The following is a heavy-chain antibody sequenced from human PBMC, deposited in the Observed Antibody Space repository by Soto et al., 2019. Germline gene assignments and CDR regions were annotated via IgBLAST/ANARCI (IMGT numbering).Heavy chain of an antibody. D-gene: IGHD6-6*01. CDR2: IYYSGST. V-gene: IGHV4-61*01. CDR3: ARGGSSSPVH. J-gene: IGHJ4*02. Sequence: QVQLQESGPGLVKPSETLSLTCTVSGGSVSSGSYYWSWIRQPPGKGLEWVGYIYYSGSTNYNPPPKSRVTISVDTSKNQFSLKLSSVTAADTAVYYCARGGSSSPVHWGQGTLVTVSS. CDR1: GGSVSSGSYY.